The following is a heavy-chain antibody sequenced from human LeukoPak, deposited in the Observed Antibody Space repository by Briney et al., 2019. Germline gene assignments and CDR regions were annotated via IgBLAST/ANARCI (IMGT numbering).Heavy chain of an antibody. Sequence: SETLSLTCTVSGGSVSSGSYYWSWIRQPPGKGLEWIGYIYYSGSTNYNPSLKSRVTISVDTSKNQFSLKLSSVTAADTAVYYCARDSGSSWYGEYYYYGMDVWGKGTTATVSS. V-gene: IGHV4-61*01. J-gene: IGHJ6*04. CDR3: ARDSGSSWYGEYYYYGMDV. CDR1: GGSVSSGSYY. CDR2: IYYSGST. D-gene: IGHD6-13*01.